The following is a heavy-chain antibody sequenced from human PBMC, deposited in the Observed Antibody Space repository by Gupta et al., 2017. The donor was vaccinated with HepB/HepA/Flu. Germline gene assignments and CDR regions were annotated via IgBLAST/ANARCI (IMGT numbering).Heavy chain of an antibody. CDR3: TRDDY. CDR2: INSSSQTT. V-gene: IGHV3-48*02. J-gene: IGHJ4*02. CDR1: GFTFRDSA. Sequence: EVQLVASGGGLVQPGGSLSLSCAASGFTFRDSAMHWVRQAPGKGLEWVSYINSSSQTTFYADSVKGRFIISRDNVKNSLFLQMNRRRDEDTAIYYCTRDDYWGQGTLVTVS.